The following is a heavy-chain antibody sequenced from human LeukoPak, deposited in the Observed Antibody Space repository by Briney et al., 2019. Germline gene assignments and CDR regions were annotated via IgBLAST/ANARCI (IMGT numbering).Heavy chain of an antibody. CDR1: GGSISSYY. V-gene: IGHV4-59*08. CDR2: VYYSGST. CDR3: ARQGEQWLDFDY. J-gene: IGHJ4*02. Sequence: SETLSLTCAVSGGSISSYYWNWIRQPPGKGLEWIGYVYYSGSTNYNPSLKSRVTISADTSKKQFPLKLSSVTAADTAVYYCARQGEQWLDFDYWGQGTLVTVSS. D-gene: IGHD6-19*01.